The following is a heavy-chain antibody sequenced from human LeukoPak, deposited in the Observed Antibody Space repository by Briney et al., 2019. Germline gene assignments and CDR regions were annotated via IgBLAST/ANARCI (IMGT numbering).Heavy chain of an antibody. V-gene: IGHV7-4-1*02. CDR3: ARESYSSSWYSGAFDI. CDR2: INTNTGNP. D-gene: IGHD6-13*01. CDR1: GYTFTSYA. J-gene: IGHJ3*02. Sequence: GASVKVSCKASGYTFTSYAMNWVRQAPGQGLEWMGWINTNTGNPTYAQGFTGRFVFSLDTSVSTAYLQISSLKAEDTAVYYCARESYSSSWYSGAFDIWGQGTMVTVSS.